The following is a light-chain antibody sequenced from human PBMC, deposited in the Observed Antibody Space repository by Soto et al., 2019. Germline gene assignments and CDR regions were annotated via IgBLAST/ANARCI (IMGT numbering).Light chain of an antibody. J-gene: IGKJ1*01. Sequence: EIVVTQSPGTLSLSPVERATISCRASYSVGSFSLAWYQQKPGQAPRLLIYGASSRATGIPDRFSGSGSGTDFALTISRLEPEDVAVYYCKQYSTSPETFGQGTKVEIK. V-gene: IGKV3-20*01. CDR3: KQYSTSPET. CDR2: GAS. CDR1: YSVGSFS.